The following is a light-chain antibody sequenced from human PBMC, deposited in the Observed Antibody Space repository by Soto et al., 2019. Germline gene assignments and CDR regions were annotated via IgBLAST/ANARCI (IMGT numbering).Light chain of an antibody. CDR1: QGISSS. CDR2: GAS. J-gene: IGKJ1*01. V-gene: IGKV1-27*01. Sequence: DIQMTQSPSSLSASVGDRVTITCRASQGISSSLAWYQQKPGQVPRLLIYGASTLQSGVPSRFSGSGSGTDFTLTISSLLPEDGATFYCQKSNSPPWTFGQGTTVEIK. CDR3: QKSNSPPWT.